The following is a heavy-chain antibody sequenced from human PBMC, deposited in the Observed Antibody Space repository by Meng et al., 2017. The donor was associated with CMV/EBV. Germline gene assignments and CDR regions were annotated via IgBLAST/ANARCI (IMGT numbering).Heavy chain of an antibody. CDR1: SCCC. CDR3: DRGKSSSWNRRVKDHWFEP. CDR2: MDSSGST. J-gene: IGHJ5*02. V-gene: IGHV4-4*07. Sequence: SCCCRCLIRQRAGTGLGWSGHMDSSGSTNANYYLKSRVTMSVDTSKTQFYLSLNMVSVAATAVYYCDRGKSSSWNRRVKDHWFEPWGQGTLVTVSS. D-gene: IGHD6-13*01.